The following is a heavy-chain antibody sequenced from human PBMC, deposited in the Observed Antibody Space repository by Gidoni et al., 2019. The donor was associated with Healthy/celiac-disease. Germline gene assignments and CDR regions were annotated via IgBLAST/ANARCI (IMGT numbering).Heavy chain of an antibody. Sequence: QLQLQESGPGLVKPSETLSLTCTVSGGSISSSSYYWGWIRQPPGKGLEWIGSIYYSGITYYNPSLKSRVTISVDTSKNQFSLKLSSVTAADTAVYYCARPPPYCSGGSCYLDDWYFDLWGRGTLVTVSS. CDR1: GGSISSSSYY. V-gene: IGHV4-39*01. J-gene: IGHJ2*01. CDR3: ARPPPYCSGGSCYLDDWYFDL. D-gene: IGHD2-15*01. CDR2: IYYSGIT.